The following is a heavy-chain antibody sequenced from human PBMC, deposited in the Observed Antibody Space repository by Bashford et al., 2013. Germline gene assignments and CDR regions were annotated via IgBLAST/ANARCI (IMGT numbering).Heavy chain of an antibody. CDR2: ISGSGGGT. V-gene: IGHV3-23*01. CDR1: GFTFSSYA. CDR3: AKGKSSGWYFDY. Sequence: SGGSLRLSCAASGFTFSSYAMSWVRQAPGKGLEWVSVISGSGGGTYYADSVKGRFTISRDNSKNTLYLQMNSLRAEDTAVYYCAKGKSSGWYFDYWGQGTLVTVSS. D-gene: IGHD6-19*01. J-gene: IGHJ4*02.